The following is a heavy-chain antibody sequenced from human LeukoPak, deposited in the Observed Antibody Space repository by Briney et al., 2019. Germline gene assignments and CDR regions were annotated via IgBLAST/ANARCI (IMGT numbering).Heavy chain of an antibody. CDR2: IYYSGTT. CDR1: GGSMTSTNYY. CDR3: ARHYGGSGSLHFDY. Sequence: PSETLSLTCTVFGGSMTSTNYYWSWVRQSPGQGLEWIASIYYSGTTHYSSSLKGRVTISIDTSKKQFSLKLRSETAAETAVYYCARHYGGSGSLHFDYWGQGTLVTVSS. J-gene: IGHJ4*02. V-gene: IGHV4-39*01. D-gene: IGHD3-10*01.